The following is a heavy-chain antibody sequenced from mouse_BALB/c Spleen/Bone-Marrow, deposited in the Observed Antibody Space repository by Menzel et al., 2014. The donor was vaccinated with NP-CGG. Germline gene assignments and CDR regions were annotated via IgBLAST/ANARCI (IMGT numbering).Heavy chain of an antibody. CDR1: GFSLTGYG. CDR2: IWGDGST. Sequence: QVQLQQSGPGLVAPSQSLAITCTVSGFSLTGYGVRWVRQPPGKGLEWLGEIWGDGSTDYNSALKSRLSISKDNSESQVFLKMNSLQTDDTARYYCARDYGTGAMDYWGQGTSVTVSS. V-gene: IGHV2-6-7*01. CDR3: ARDYGTGAMDY. D-gene: IGHD1-1*01. J-gene: IGHJ4*01.